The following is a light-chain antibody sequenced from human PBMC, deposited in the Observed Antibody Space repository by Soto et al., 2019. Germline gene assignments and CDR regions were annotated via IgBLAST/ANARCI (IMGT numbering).Light chain of an antibody. CDR1: KNIRSR. J-gene: IGKJ1*01. Sequence: QMTQSPSSLSASVWDRVTITCRASKNIRSRWAWIQQKPGKAPKLLIYDASSLERGVPQRFSGSGSGTDFTLTISRLEPEDFAVYYCQQYGSSPWTFGKGTKLDIK. V-gene: IGKV1-5*01. CDR2: DAS. CDR3: QQYGSSPWT.